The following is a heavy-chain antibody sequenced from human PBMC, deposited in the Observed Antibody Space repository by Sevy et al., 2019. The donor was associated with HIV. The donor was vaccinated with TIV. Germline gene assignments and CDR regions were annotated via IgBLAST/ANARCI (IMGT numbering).Heavy chain of an antibody. J-gene: IGHJ5*02. CDR1: GYTFTSYG. CDR3: ARDGGIAAADPNWDWFDP. V-gene: IGHV1-18*01. Sequence: ASVKVSCKASGYTFTSYGISWVRQAPGQGLEWMGWISAYNGNTNYAQKLQGRVTMTTDTSTSTGYMGLRSLRSDDTAVYYGARDGGIAAADPNWDWFDPWGQGTLVTVSS. CDR2: ISAYNGNT. D-gene: IGHD6-13*01.